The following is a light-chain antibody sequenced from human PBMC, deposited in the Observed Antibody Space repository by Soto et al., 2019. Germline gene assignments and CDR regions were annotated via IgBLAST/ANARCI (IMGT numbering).Light chain of an antibody. CDR3: SSYTGNNNLVV. Sequence: QSVLTQPASVSGSPGQSITISCSGTSSDIGAYDYVSWYQQHPGKAPKLMIYEVGKRPSGVPDRFSGSKSGNTASLTVSGLQAEDEADYYCSSYTGNNNLVVFGGGTKLTVL. J-gene: IGLJ2*01. CDR1: SSDIGAYDY. V-gene: IGLV2-8*01. CDR2: EVG.